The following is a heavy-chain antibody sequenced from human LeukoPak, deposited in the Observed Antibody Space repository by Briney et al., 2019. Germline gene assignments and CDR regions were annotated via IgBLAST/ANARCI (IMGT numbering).Heavy chain of an antibody. D-gene: IGHD1-26*01. CDR1: GYTFTGYY. J-gene: IGHJ6*03. CDR2: SNPNSGGT. V-gene: IGHV1-2*02. CDR3: ARGWSGSYYSHYYYYMDV. Sequence: ASVKVSFETSGYTFTGYYMHWVRQAPAHVREWMGWSNPNSGGTNYTQKFQGRVTMNRDTSISTAYMELSRLRSDDTAVYYCARGWSGSYYSHYYYYMDVWGKGTTVTVSS.